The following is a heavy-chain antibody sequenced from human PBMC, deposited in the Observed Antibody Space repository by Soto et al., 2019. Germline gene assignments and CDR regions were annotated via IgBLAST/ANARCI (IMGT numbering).Heavy chain of an antibody. CDR2: ISSSGTYI. D-gene: IGHD5-18*01. J-gene: IGHJ6*02. CDR3: ARDGYRGGQTTTWYRNYYFGMDV. V-gene: IGHV3-21*01. Sequence: GGSLRLSCAASGFTFSSYSMNWIRQAPGKGLEWVSSISSSGTYIYYTDSVKGRFTISRDNAKNSLSLQMSSLRAEDTAVYYCARDGYRGGQTTTWYRNYYFGMDVWGQGTTVTVSS. CDR1: GFTFSSYS.